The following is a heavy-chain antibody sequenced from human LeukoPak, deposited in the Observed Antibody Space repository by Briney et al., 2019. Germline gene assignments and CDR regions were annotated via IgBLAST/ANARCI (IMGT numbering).Heavy chain of an antibody. Sequence: SETLSLTCTVSGDSINTHYWSWIRQSPGKGLEWIGYFYTSGSTNFNPSPNGRVTISVDTSKNQFSLRLSSVTAADTAVYYCARHCRSGSCYSGRTFDPWGQGTRVTVSS. CDR3: ARHCRSGSCYSGRTFDP. CDR1: GDSINTHY. D-gene: IGHD2-15*01. J-gene: IGHJ5*02. CDR2: FYTSGST. V-gene: IGHV4-4*09.